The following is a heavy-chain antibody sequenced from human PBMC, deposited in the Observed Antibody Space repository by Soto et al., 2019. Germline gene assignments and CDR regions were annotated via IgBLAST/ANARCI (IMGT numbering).Heavy chain of an antibody. CDR3: ARVGWEQEGGMDV. Sequence: QVQLQESGPGLVKPSGTLSLTCAVSGGSISSSNWWSWVRQPPGKGLEWIGEIYHSGSTNYNPSLNSRVTISVDKSKTQLSLKVSSVTAADTAVYYCARVGWEQEGGMDVWGQGTTVTVSS. J-gene: IGHJ6*02. D-gene: IGHD1-26*01. V-gene: IGHV4-4*02. CDR1: GGSISSSNW. CDR2: IYHSGST.